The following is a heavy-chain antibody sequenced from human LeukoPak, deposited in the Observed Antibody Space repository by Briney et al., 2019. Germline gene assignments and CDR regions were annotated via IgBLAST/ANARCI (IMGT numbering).Heavy chain of an antibody. V-gene: IGHV3-30*04. D-gene: IGHD2-2*01. J-gene: IGHJ4*02. CDR2: ISHDGSNK. Sequence: GRSLRLSCAASGFTFSSYAMHWVRQAPGKGLEWVAVISHDGSNKCYADSVKGRFTISRDNSKNTLYLQMNSLRAEDTAVYYCARGGEVSYCSSTSCPLDYWGQGTLVTVSS. CDR3: ARGGEVSYCSSTSCPLDY. CDR1: GFTFSSYA.